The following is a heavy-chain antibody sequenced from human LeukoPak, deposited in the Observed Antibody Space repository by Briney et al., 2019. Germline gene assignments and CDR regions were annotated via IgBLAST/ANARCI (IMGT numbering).Heavy chain of an antibody. D-gene: IGHD3-9*01. J-gene: IGHJ5*02. CDR3: ARTTGRYLQFDP. Sequence: SETLSLTCTVSGGSVSSGSYYWSWIRQPPGKGLEWIGYIYYSGTTNYNPSLKSRVTISVDTSKNQFSLKLSSVTAAGTAVYYCARTTGRYLQFDPWGQGTLVTVSS. CDR2: IYYSGTT. CDR1: GGSVSSGSYY. V-gene: IGHV4-61*01.